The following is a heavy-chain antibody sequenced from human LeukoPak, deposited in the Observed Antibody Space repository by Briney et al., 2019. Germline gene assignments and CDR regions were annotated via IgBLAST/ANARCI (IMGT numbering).Heavy chain of an antibody. CDR1: GFTFSSYG. Sequence: GGSLRLSCAASGFTFSSYGMHWVRQAPGKGLEWVAVISYDGSNKYYADSVKGRFTISRDNAKNSLYLQMNSLRAEDTAVYYCARDYYGSGSLFDYWGQGTLVTVSS. CDR3: ARDYYGSGSLFDY. J-gene: IGHJ4*02. D-gene: IGHD3-10*01. V-gene: IGHV3-30*03. CDR2: ISYDGSNK.